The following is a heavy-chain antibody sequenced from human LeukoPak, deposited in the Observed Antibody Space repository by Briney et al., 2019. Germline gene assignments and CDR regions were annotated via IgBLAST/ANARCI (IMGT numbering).Heavy chain of an antibody. CDR1: GYTLTELS. CDR2: FDTEDGET. V-gene: IGHV1-24*01. D-gene: IGHD3-9*01. CDR3: ATGPQLGELRYFDWLPTPLRY. Sequence: ASVKVSCKVSGYTLTELSMHWVRQAPGKGLEWMGGFDTEDGETIYAQKFQGRVTMTEDTSTDTAYMELSSLRSEDTAVYYCATGPQLGELRYFDWLPTPLRYWGQGTLVTVSS. J-gene: IGHJ4*02.